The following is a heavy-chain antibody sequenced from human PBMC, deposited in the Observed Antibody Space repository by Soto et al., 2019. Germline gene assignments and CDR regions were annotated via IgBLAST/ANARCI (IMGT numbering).Heavy chain of an antibody. CDR3: AHRTPYSSSSNFDY. J-gene: IGHJ4*02. CDR1: GDSVSSGAYY. Sequence: PSETLSLTCSVSGDSVSSGAYYWSWIRQPPGKGLEWIGYVYYSGSTSYNPSLETGVTISVDTSKNQFSLKLTSVTPADTATYYCAHRTPYSSSSNFDYWGQGTLVTVSS. D-gene: IGHD6-13*01. V-gene: IGHV4-61*08. CDR2: VYYSGST.